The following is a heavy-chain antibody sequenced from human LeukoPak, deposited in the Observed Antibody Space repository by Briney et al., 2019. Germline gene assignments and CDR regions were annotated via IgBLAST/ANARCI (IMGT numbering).Heavy chain of an antibody. CDR3: AKDKGGYCSSTSCSNDY. D-gene: IGHD2-2*01. J-gene: IGHJ4*02. CDR1: GFTFDDYA. V-gene: IGHV3-9*01. Sequence: GRSLRLSCAASGFTFDDYAMHWVRQAPGKGLEWVSGISWNSGSIGYADSVKGRFTISRDNAKNSLYLQMNSLRAEDTALYYCAKDKGGYCSSTSCSNDYWGQGTLVTVSS. CDR2: ISWNSGSI.